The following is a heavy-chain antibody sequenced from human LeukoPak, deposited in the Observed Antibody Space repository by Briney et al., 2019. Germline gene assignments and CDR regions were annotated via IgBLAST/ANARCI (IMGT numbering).Heavy chain of an antibody. CDR1: GGSISGSSYY. Sequence: SETLSLTCTVSGGSISGSSYYWGWIRQPPGKGLEWIGSIYYSGSTYYNPSLKSRVTISVDTSKNQFSLKLSSVTAADTAVYYCARRIVVTRGFDYWGQGTLVTVSS. CDR2: IYYSGST. V-gene: IGHV4-39*01. CDR3: ARRIVVTRGFDY. J-gene: IGHJ4*02. D-gene: IGHD4-23*01.